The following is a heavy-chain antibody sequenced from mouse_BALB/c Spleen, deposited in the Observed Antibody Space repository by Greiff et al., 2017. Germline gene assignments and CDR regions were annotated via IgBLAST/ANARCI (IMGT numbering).Heavy chain of an antibody. Sequence: EVKLVESGGGLVQPGGSMKLSCAASGFTFSDYGMAWVRQAPGKGPEWVAFISNLAYSIYYADTVTGRFTISRENAKNTLYLEMSSLRSEDTAMYYCARSYDGYFDYWGQGTTLTVSS. V-gene: IGHV5-15*02. CDR2: ISNLAYSI. CDR3: ARSYDGYFDY. CDR1: GFTFSDYG. D-gene: IGHD2-3*01. J-gene: IGHJ2*01.